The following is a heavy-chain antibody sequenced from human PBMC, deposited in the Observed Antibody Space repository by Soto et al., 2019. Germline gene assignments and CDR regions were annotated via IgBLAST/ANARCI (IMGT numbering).Heavy chain of an antibody. CDR3: AKANTYYYGSESKYFRY. J-gene: IGHJ4*02. CDR1: GFTLSSYA. Sequence: PGGSLRLSCAASGFTLSSYAMSWVRQAPGKGLEWVSAISGSGGSTYYADSVKGRVTISRDNSKNTLYLQMNSRRAADTAGYDCAKANTYYYGSESKYFRYCGQGSLGTVSS. D-gene: IGHD3-10*01. V-gene: IGHV3-23*01. CDR2: ISGSGGST.